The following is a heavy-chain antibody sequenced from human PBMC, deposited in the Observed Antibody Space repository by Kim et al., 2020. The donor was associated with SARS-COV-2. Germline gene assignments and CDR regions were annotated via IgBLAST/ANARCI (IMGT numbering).Heavy chain of an antibody. CDR3: AKEGIPYTSDTEKRGWFDP. D-gene: IGHD2-2*02. J-gene: IGHJ5*02. V-gene: IGHV3-33*03. Sequence: GRFTISRENAKNTLYLQRNSLRAEDTAVYYCAKEGIPYTSDTEKRGWFDPWGQGTLVTVSS.